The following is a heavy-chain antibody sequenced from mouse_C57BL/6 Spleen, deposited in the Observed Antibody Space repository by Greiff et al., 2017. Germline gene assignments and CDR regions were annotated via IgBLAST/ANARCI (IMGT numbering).Heavy chain of an antibody. CDR1: GYAFSSYW. CDR2: IYPGDGDT. J-gene: IGHJ2*01. Sequence: VQLQQSGAELVKPGASVKISCKASGYAFSSYWMNWVKQRPGKGLEWIGQIYPGDGDTNYNGKFKGKATLTADKSSSTAYMQLSSLTSEDSAVYFCARGGLLLRSFDYWGQGTTLTVSS. V-gene: IGHV1-80*01. CDR3: ARGGLLLRSFDY. D-gene: IGHD1-1*01.